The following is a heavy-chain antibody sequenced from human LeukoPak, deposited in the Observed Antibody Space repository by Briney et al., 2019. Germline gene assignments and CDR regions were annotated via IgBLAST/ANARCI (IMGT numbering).Heavy chain of an antibody. Sequence: SETLSLTCTVSGGSISSSSYYWGWIRQPPGKGLEGIGSIYYSGSTYYNPSLKSRVTISVDTSKNQFSLKLSSVTAADTAVYYCARVGGGYSYGFWSEDWGQGTLVTVSS. D-gene: IGHD5-18*01. V-gene: IGHV4-39*07. CDR1: GGSISSSSYY. CDR2: IYYSGST. CDR3: ARVGGGYSYGFWSED. J-gene: IGHJ4*02.